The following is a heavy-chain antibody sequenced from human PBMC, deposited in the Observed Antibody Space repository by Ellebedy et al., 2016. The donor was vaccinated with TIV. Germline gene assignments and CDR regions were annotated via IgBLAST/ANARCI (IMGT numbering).Heavy chain of an antibody. Sequence: GESLKISXAASGFTFSTYWMSWVRQAPGKGLECVANIKEDGSVKNYLDSVRGRFTISRDNAKNSVYLQMIGLTAEDTALYYCARGYRVHDKLFDYWGQGTPVAVSS. CDR3: ARGYRVHDKLFDY. CDR2: IKEDGSVK. CDR1: GFTFSTYW. D-gene: IGHD5/OR15-5a*01. J-gene: IGHJ4*02. V-gene: IGHV3-7*01.